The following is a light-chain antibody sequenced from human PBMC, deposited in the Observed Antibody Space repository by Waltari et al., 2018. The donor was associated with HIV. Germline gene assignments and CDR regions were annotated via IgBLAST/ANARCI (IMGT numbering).Light chain of an antibody. J-gene: IGLJ2*01. V-gene: IGLV2-14*01. CDR3: SSYTRRGTVV. Sequence: QSALTQPASVSGSPGQSIVLPCTGSSSDIGYYDYVSWYQQYPGQAPKALIYEVTIRPSATSSLFSGSKSATTAFLAISKLQTDYEADYFCSSYTRRGTVVFGGGTRLTVL. CDR1: SSDIGYYDY. CDR2: EVT.